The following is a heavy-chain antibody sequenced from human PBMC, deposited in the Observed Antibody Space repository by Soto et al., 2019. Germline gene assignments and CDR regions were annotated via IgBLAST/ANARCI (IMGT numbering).Heavy chain of an antibody. CDR2: MFYSGSA. J-gene: IGHJ4*02. V-gene: IGHV4-39*01. CDR1: GGSISSSSYH. D-gene: IGHD6-19*01. Sequence: SETLSLTCTVSGGSISSSSYHWGWIRQPPGKGLERIGSMFYSGSAYYSPSLKSRVTISVDTSKNQISLKLSSVTAADTAVYYCAREDSSGWYFGPENFWGQGTLVTVSS. CDR3: AREDSSGWYFGPENF.